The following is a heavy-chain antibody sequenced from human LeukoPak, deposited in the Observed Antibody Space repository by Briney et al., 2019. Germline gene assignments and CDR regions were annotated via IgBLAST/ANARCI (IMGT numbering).Heavy chain of an antibody. CDR1: GYTFTSFG. D-gene: IGHD2-15*01. CDR2: IGAYNGNT. J-gene: IGHJ4*02. CDR3: ARDTCSGGSCYLGNY. V-gene: IGHV1-18*01. Sequence: ASVKVSCKASGYTFTSFGISWVRQAPGQGLEWMGWIGAYNGNTKYGQKLQGRVTMTTDTSTSTAYMELRSLRSDDTAVYYCARDTCSGGSCYLGNYWGQGTLVTVSP.